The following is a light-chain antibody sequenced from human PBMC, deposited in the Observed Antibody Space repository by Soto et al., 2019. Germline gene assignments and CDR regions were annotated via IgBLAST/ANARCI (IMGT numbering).Light chain of an antibody. CDR1: TSDVGSHNF. Sequence: QSVLTQPASVSGSPGQSITISCTGTTSDVGSHNFVSWYQQLPGKAPKLLIYEVTNRPSGTSNRFSGSKSGNTASLTISGLQAEDEADYYCSSFTHSSLVFGGGTKLTVL. CDR2: EVT. CDR3: SSFTHSSLV. J-gene: IGLJ3*02. V-gene: IGLV2-14*01.